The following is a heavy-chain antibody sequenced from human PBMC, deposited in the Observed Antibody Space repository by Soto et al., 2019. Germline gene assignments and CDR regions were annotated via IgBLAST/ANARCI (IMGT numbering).Heavy chain of an antibody. Sequence: ASVKVSCKASGYTFTNYGISWVRQAPGQGLEWMGWINPNSGGTNYAQKFQGRVTMTRDTSISTAYMELSRLRSDDTAVYYCARVRSSNHNYDFWSGYYFGTDDYFDYWGQGTLVTVSS. CDR3: ARVRSSNHNYDFWSGYYFGTDDYFDY. CDR2: INPNSGGT. D-gene: IGHD3-3*01. V-gene: IGHV1-2*02. J-gene: IGHJ4*02. CDR1: GYTFTNYG.